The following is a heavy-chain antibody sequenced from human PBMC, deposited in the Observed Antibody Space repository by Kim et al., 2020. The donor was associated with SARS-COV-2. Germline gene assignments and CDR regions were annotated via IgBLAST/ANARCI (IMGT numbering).Heavy chain of an antibody. CDR1: GGTFSSYA. J-gene: IGHJ4*02. CDR2: IIPIFGTA. CDR3: ARDKEDWNGYFDY. Sequence: SVKVSCKASGGTFSSYAISWVRQAPGQGLEWMGGIIPIFGTANYAQKFQGRVTITADESTSTAYMELSSLRSEDTAVYYCARDKEDWNGYFDYWGQGTLVTVSS. D-gene: IGHD3-3*01. V-gene: IGHV1-69*13.